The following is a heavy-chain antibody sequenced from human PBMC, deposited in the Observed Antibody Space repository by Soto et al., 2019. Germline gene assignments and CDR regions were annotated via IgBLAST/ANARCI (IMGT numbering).Heavy chain of an antibody. J-gene: IGHJ4*02. CDR3: AREGSINGVRYGPDY. D-gene: IGHD2-8*01. CDR1: GFTFSSYN. CDR2: ISNSGTI. Sequence: GGSLRLSCAASGFTFSSYNMNWVRQAPGKGLEWVSYISNSGTIYYADSVKGRFTISRDNAKNSLYLQMNGLRAEDTAEYYCAREGSINGVRYGPDYWGQGTLVTVSS. V-gene: IGHV3-48*01.